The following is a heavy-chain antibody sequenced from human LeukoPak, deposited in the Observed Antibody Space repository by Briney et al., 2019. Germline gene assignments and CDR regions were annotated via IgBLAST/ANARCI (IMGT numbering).Heavy chain of an antibody. CDR1: GGSFSGYY. J-gene: IGHJ6*03. Sequence: PSETLSLTCAVYGGSFSGYYWSWIRQPPGKGLEWIGEINHSGSTNYNPSLKSRVTISVDTSKNQFSLKLSSVTAADTAVYYCARRGKMVHPTFYYYMDVWGKGTTVTVSS. V-gene: IGHV4-34*01. D-gene: IGHD3-10*01. CDR3: ARRGKMVHPTFYYYMDV. CDR2: INHSGST.